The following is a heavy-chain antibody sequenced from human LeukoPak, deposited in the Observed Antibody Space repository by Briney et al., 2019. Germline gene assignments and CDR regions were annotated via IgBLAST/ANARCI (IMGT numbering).Heavy chain of an antibody. Sequence: PSETLSLTCAVYGGSFSGYYWSWIRQPPGKGLEWIGEINHSGSTNYNPPLKSRVTISVDMSKNQFSLKLSSVTAADTAVYYCARSQGYCSSTSCYTFGYWGQGTLVTVSS. CDR3: ARSQGYCSSTSCYTFGY. CDR1: GGSFSGYY. D-gene: IGHD2-2*02. J-gene: IGHJ4*02. V-gene: IGHV4-34*01. CDR2: INHSGST.